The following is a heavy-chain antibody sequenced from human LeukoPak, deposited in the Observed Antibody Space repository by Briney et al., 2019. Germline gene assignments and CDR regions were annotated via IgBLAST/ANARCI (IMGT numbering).Heavy chain of an antibody. D-gene: IGHD2-21*01. CDR1: GGSISSYF. Sequence: SETLSLTCTVSGGSISSYFRSWIRQPPGKGLEWIGYLHYSGSTKYNPSLKSRVTISVDTSKNQFSLRLSSVTAADTAVYYCARGDCGGDCYYKTWGQGTLVTVSS. CDR3: ARGDCGGDCYYKT. J-gene: IGHJ5*02. CDR2: LHYSGST. V-gene: IGHV4-59*01.